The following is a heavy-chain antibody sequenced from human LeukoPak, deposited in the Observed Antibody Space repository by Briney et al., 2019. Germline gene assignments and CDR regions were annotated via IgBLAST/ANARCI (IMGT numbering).Heavy chain of an antibody. D-gene: IGHD3-10*01. V-gene: IGHV1-18*01. Sequence: ASVKVSCKASGYTFTSYGITWVRQAPGQRLEWMAWISAYNGNKDYAQNLRGRVTMTRDTSTSTDYMELRSLRSDDTAVYYCARDSVDGSGTYYNDSPDYWGQGTPVTVSS. CDR2: ISAYNGNK. CDR1: GYTFTSYG. CDR3: ARDSVDGSGTYYNDSPDY. J-gene: IGHJ4*02.